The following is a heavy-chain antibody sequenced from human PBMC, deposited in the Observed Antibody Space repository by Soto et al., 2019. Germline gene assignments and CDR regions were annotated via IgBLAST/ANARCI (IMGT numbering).Heavy chain of an antibody. CDR3: ASPKIAFYNWFDP. V-gene: IGHV4-39*01. CDR2: IYYSGST. J-gene: IGHJ5*02. Sequence: SEKRSVSCTVSGGSISSSEHYCGWIRQPPGKGLEWIGSIYYSGSTYYNPSLKSRVTISVDTSKNQFSLKLSSVTAADTAVYYCASPKIAFYNWFDPWGQG. CDR1: GGSISSSEHY. D-gene: IGHD3-3*02.